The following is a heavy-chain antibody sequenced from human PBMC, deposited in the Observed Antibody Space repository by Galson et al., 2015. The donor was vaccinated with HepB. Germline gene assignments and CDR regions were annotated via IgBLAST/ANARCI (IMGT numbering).Heavy chain of an antibody. V-gene: IGHV3-66*02. CDR2: IYGGGST. D-gene: IGHD3-22*01. Sequence: SLRLSCAASGFTVSSNYMSWVRQAPGKGLEWVSVIYGGGSTYYADSVKGRFSISRDNSKNTLSLQMSSLRAEDTAVYYCARGTPYNFDTSGYFPLYYLDHWGRGTLVTVSS. CDR1: GFTVSSNY. J-gene: IGHJ4*02. CDR3: ARGTPYNFDTSGYFPLYYLDH.